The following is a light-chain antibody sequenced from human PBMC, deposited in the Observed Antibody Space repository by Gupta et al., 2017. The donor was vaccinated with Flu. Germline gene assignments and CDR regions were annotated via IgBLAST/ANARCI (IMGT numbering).Light chain of an antibody. J-gene: IGKJ1*01. CDR3: QQYDTYSWT. CDR2: KAS. CDR1: QSISSW. Sequence: GDRVTSTCRASQSISSWLAWYQQKPGKAPRLLIYKASTLQSGVPSKFSGRGSGTEFTLTISSLQPDDSATYYCQQYDTYSWTFGQGTRVEI. V-gene: IGKV1-5*03.